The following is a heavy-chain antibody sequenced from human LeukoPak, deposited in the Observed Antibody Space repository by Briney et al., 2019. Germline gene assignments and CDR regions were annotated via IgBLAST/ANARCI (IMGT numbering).Heavy chain of an antibody. D-gene: IGHD2-2*01. CDR3: ARHCGSSSCFRFDY. J-gene: IGHJ4*02. CDR2: INGGSGTT. Sequence: PGGSLRLSCAASGFIFSNVWMSWVRQAPGKGLEWVSTINGGSGTTHYADSLKGRFTITRDNSKNTLYLQMHSLRVEDTAIYYCARHCGSSSCFRFDYWGQGALVTVSS. V-gene: IGHV3-23*01. CDR1: GFIFSNVW.